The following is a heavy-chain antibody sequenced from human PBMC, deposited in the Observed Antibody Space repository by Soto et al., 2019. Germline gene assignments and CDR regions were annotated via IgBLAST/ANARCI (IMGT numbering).Heavy chain of an antibody. CDR1: EFTFSRCW. J-gene: IGHJ4*02. D-gene: IGHD5-18*01. Sequence: GGSLRLSCAASEFTFSRCWMSWVRQAPGKGLEWVAVISYDGSNKYYADSVKGRFTISRDNSKNTLYLQMSSLRAEDTAVYYCAKGFSYSVIDYWGQGTLVTVSS. V-gene: IGHV3-30*18. CDR2: ISYDGSNK. CDR3: AKGFSYSVIDY.